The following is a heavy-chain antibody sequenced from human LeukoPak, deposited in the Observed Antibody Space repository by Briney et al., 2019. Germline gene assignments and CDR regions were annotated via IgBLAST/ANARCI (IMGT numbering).Heavy chain of an antibody. V-gene: IGHV4-30-4*01. CDR2: IYYSGST. Sequence: SETLSLTCTVSGVSISSDDYYWSGIRQAPGKGLEGIGYIYYSGSTYYNPSLKSRVIISVDTSKNQFSLKPSSVTAADTAVSYCASSQYCSSTSCYRMGHWFDPWGQGTLVTVSS. CDR3: ASSQYCSSTSCYRMGHWFDP. J-gene: IGHJ5*02. CDR1: GVSISSDDYY. D-gene: IGHD2-2*02.